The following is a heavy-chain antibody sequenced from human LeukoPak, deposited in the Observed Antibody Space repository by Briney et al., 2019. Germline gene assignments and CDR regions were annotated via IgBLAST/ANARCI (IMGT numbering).Heavy chain of an antibody. CDR1: GGSFSGYY. V-gene: IGHV4-34*01. CDR3: ARVRIAAAGTVDY. Sequence: SETLSLTCAVYGGSFSGYYWIWIRQPPGKGLEGIGEINHSGSTNYNPCLKSRVTKSVDTSKNQFSLKLSAVTAADTAMYYCARVRIAAAGTVDYWGQGTLVTVSS. CDR2: INHSGST. D-gene: IGHD6-13*01. J-gene: IGHJ4*02.